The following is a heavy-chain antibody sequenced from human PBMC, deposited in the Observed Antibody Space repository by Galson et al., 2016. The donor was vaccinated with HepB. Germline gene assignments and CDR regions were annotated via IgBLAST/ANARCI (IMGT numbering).Heavy chain of an antibody. J-gene: IGHJ6*02. Sequence: SLRLSCAASGFTVSSNYMSWVRQAPGKGLEWVSVIYGGGTTTYADSVKGRFTISRHNSKNTLYLQMNSLRAEDTAVYYCARPLPNVGYGMDVWGRGTTVTVSS. CDR3: ARPLPNVGYGMDV. CDR2: IYGGGTT. V-gene: IGHV3-53*04. CDR1: GFTVSSNY. D-gene: IGHD2-15*01.